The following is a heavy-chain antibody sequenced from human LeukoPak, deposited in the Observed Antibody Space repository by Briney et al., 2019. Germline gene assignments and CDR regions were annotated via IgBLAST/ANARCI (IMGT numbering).Heavy chain of an antibody. J-gene: IGHJ4*02. V-gene: IGHV4-4*07. CDR2: IPFSGNT. Sequence: SETLSLTCTVSGDSISNYYWSWMRQSAGKGLEWIGRIPFSGNTDYNPSLKSRVSMSLDTSKNQFSLSLTSVTAADTAVYYCARGGGYDANFDYWGQGTLVTVSS. CDR3: ARGGGYDANFDY. D-gene: IGHD5-12*01. CDR1: GDSISNYY.